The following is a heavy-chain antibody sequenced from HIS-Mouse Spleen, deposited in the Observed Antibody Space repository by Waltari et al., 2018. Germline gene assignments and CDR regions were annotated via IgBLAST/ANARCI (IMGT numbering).Heavy chain of an antibody. Sequence: QVQLVQSGAEVKKPGASVKVSCKASGYTFTSHGNSWVRTAPGTGLEWMGWISAYNGNTNYAQKLQGRVTMTTDTSTSTAYMELRSLRSDDTAVYYCARDSMVRGVKYYFDYWGQGTLVTVSS. CDR3: ARDSMVRGVKYYFDY. D-gene: IGHD3-10*01. J-gene: IGHJ4*02. V-gene: IGHV1-18*01. CDR2: ISAYNGNT. CDR1: GYTFTSHG.